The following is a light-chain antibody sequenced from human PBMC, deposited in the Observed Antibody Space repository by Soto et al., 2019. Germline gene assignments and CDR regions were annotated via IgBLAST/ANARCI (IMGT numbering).Light chain of an antibody. CDR1: QRVSSSF. J-gene: IGKJ4*02. CDR3: QQYGSSALT. CDR2: GAS. Sequence: EIVLTQSPGTLSLSPGARATLSCRASQRVSSSFLAWYQQKPGQAPRLLIYGASSRATGIPERYSGNGSGKDFTHTIRRLEPEEGAVYYCQQYGSSALTLGGGTKVEIK. V-gene: IGKV3-20*01.